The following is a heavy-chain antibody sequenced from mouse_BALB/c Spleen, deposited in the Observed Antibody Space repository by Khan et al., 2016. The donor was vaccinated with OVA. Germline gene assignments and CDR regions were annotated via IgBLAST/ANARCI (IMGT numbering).Heavy chain of an antibody. CDR3: ARGPYFGNYFGVDY. CDR2: IWGDGIT. CDR1: GFSLTGYG. V-gene: IGHV2-6-7*01. Sequence: QVQLKESGPGLVAPSQSLSITCTVSGFSLTGYGVNWVRQPPGTGLEWLGMIWGDGITAYNSALKSRLTITKDNSTSQVFLKMSSLQTDDTARYYCARGPYFGNYFGVDYWGQGTSVTVAS. D-gene: IGHD2-10*01. J-gene: IGHJ4*01.